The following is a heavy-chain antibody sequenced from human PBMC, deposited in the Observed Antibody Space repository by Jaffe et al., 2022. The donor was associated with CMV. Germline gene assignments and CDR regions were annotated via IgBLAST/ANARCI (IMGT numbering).Heavy chain of an antibody. Sequence: EVQLVESGGGLVQPGGSLRLSCAASGFTFSSYDMHWVRQATGKGLEWVSAIGTAGDTYYPGSVKGRFTISRENAKNSLYLQMNSLRAGDTAVYYCARGIAAVDYYYYYGMDVWGQGTTVTVSS. J-gene: IGHJ6*02. V-gene: IGHV3-13*01. D-gene: IGHD6-13*01. CDR1: GFTFSSYD. CDR3: ARGIAAVDYYYYYGMDV. CDR2: IGTAGDT.